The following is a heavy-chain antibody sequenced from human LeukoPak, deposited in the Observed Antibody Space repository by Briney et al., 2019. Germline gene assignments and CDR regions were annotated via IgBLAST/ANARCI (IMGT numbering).Heavy chain of an antibody. Sequence: GASVKVSCKASGGTFSSYAISWVRQAPGQGLEWMGRIIPILGIANYAQKFQGRVTITADKSTSTAYMELSSLRSEDTAVYYCARDAYDILTGYYGAFDIWGQGTMATVSS. D-gene: IGHD3-9*01. V-gene: IGHV1-69*04. J-gene: IGHJ3*02. CDR2: IIPILGIA. CDR3: ARDAYDILTGYYGAFDI. CDR1: GGTFSSYA.